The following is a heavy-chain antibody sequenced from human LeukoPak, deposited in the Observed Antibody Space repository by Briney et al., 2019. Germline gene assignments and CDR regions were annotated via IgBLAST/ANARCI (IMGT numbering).Heavy chain of an antibody. D-gene: IGHD6-19*01. V-gene: IGHV3-21*01. CDR1: GFTFSSYS. CDR3: ARGGSGWPTPIDY. Sequence: PGGSLRLSCAASGFTFSSYSMNWVRQAPGKGLEWVSSISSSSSYIYYADSVKGRFTISRDNVKNSLYLQMNSLRAEDTAVYYCARGGSGWPTPIDYWGQGTLVTVSS. CDR2: ISSSSSYI. J-gene: IGHJ4*02.